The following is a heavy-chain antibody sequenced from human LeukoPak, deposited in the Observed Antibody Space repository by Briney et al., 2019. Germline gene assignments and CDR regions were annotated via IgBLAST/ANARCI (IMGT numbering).Heavy chain of an antibody. CDR2: IIPIFGTA. CDR1: GGTFSIYA. J-gene: IGHJ5*02. Sequence: AVTVSFKGSGGTFSIYAFSLVGQAPAQGLEWMGRIIPIFGTANYAQKFQSRVTINTDESTSTAYIELRSLRSEDTAVYYCVLVDTAMVTWFDPWGQGTLVTVSS. D-gene: IGHD5-18*01. CDR3: VLVDTAMVTWFDP. V-gene: IGHV1-69*05.